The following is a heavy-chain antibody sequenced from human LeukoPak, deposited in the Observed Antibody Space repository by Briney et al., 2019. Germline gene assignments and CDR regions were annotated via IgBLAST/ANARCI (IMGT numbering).Heavy chain of an antibody. CDR3: ARDGYSSSYHWFDP. Sequence: GGSLRLSCAASGFTFSDYYMSWIRQAPGKGLEWVSYISSSGSTIYYADSVKGRFTISRDNAKNSLYLQMNSLRAEDTAVYYCARDGYSSSYHWFDPWGQGTLVTVSS. J-gene: IGHJ5*02. CDR2: ISSSGSTI. CDR1: GFTFSDYY. D-gene: IGHD6-13*01. V-gene: IGHV3-11*04.